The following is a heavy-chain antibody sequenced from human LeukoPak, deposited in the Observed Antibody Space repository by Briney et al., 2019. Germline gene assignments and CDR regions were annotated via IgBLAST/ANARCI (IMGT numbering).Heavy chain of an antibody. Sequence: PSQTLSLTCTVSGGSISSGGYYWSWIRQHPGRGLEWIGYIYYSGSTYYNPSLKSRVTISVDTSKNQFSLKLSSVTAADTAVYYCARAESGSSGCFDYWGQGTLVTVSS. CDR2: IYYSGST. CDR3: ARAESGSSGCFDY. V-gene: IGHV4-31*03. J-gene: IGHJ4*02. D-gene: IGHD1-26*01. CDR1: GGSISSGGYY.